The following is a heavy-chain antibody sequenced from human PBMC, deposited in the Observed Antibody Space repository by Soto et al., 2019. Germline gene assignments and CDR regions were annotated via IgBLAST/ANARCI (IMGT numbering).Heavy chain of an antibody. CDR1: GYTFTSYG. CDR3: ARAVSVRGDIMGNYFNY. V-gene: IGHV1-18*01. J-gene: IGHJ4*02. D-gene: IGHD3-10*02. CDR2: ISAYNGNT. Sequence: ASVKVSCKASGYTFTSYGISWVRQAPGQGLEWMGWISAYNGNTNYAQKLQGRVTMTTDTSTSTAYMELRSLRSDDTAVYYCARAVSVRGDIMGNYFNYGGQGTLVTVS.